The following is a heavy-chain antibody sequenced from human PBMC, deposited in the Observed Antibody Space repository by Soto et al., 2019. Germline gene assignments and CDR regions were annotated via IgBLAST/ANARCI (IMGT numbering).Heavy chain of an antibody. CDR3: ASGGRSYCSGGSCYDLFDY. CDR2: IYYSGST. D-gene: IGHD2-15*01. CDR1: GGSISSYY. Sequence: SETLSLTCTVSGGSISSYYWSWIRQPPGKGLEWIGYIYYSGSTNYNPSLKSRVTISVDTSKNQFSLKLSSVTAADTAVYYCASGGRSYCSGGSCYDLFDYWGQGTLVTFSS. V-gene: IGHV4-59*01. J-gene: IGHJ4*02.